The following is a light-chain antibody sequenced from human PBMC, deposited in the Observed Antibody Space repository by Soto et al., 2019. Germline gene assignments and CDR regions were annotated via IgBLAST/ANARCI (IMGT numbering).Light chain of an antibody. Sequence: QSVLTQPPSASGTPGQRVTISCSGSSSNIGRNYVYWYLQLPGTAPKLLIYGNNQRPSGVPDRFSGSKSGTSASLAISGLRSEDEADYYCAAWDDSLSVVFGGGTKLTVL. CDR1: SSNIGRNY. CDR3: AAWDDSLSVV. CDR2: GNN. V-gene: IGLV1-47*01. J-gene: IGLJ2*01.